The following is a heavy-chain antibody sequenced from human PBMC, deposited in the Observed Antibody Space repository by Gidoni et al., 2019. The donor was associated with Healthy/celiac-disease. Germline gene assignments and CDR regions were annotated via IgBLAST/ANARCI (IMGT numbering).Heavy chain of an antibody. V-gene: IGHV1-69*08. J-gene: IGHJ4*02. CDR2: IIPILGIA. CDR1: GGTFSSYT. CDR3: ARESTPRGPVDY. Sequence: QVQLVQSGAEVKQPGFSVKVSCKASGGTFSSYTISWVRQAPGQGLEWMGRIIPILGIANYAQKFQGRVTITADKSTSTAYMELSSLRSEDTAVYYCARESTPRGPVDYWGQGTLVTVSS. D-gene: IGHD2-15*01.